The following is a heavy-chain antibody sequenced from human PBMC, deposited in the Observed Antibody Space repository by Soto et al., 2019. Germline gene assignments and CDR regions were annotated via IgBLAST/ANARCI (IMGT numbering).Heavy chain of an antibody. CDR2: IYYSGST. CDR1: GGSISSSDYY. V-gene: IGHV4-30-4*01. Sequence: SETLSLTCTVSGGSISSSDYYWSWIRQPPGKGLEWIGYIYYSGSTYYNPSLKSRVTISVDTSKNQFSLKLSSVTAADTAVYYCASLWFGEFGYYYYGMDVWGQGTKVTSP. CDR3: ASLWFGEFGYYYYGMDV. J-gene: IGHJ6*02. D-gene: IGHD3-10*01.